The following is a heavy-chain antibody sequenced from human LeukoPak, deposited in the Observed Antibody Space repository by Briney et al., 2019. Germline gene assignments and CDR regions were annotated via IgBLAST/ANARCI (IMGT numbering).Heavy chain of an antibody. J-gene: IGHJ4*02. Sequence: GGSLRLSCTASGFTFGDYAMSWFRQAPGKGLEWVGFIRSKAYGGTTEYAASVKGRFTISRDDSKSIAYLQMNSLKTEDTAVYYCTTDLGGETFDYWGQGTLVTVSS. CDR1: GFTFGDYA. V-gene: IGHV3-49*03. CDR3: TTDLGGETFDY. D-gene: IGHD2-15*01. CDR2: IRSKAYGGTT.